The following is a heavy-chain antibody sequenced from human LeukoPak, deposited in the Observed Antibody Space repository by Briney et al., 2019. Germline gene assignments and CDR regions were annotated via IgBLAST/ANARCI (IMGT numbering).Heavy chain of an antibody. D-gene: IGHD3-22*01. CDR2: ISSSGSYT. V-gene: IGHV3-21*01. Sequence: GGSLRLSCAASGFSFSSHTMHWVRQAPGKGLEWVSCISSSGSYTYYDDSVKGRFTISRDNARNSLYLQMKSLRAEDTAVYYCARDLTMIVPGAFDIWGHGTTVIVSS. CDR3: ARDLTMIVPGAFDI. CDR1: GFSFSSHT. J-gene: IGHJ3*02.